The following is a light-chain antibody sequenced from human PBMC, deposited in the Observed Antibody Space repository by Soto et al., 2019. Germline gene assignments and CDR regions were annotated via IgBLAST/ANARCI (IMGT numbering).Light chain of an antibody. CDR1: SSDVGTYNH. CDR2: NVN. J-gene: IGLJ1*01. Sequence: QSVLTQPASVSGSPGQSITISCTGTSSDVGTYNHVSWYQHYPDQVPKLLIYNVNHRPSGISNRFSGSRSGSTASLTISGLQVGDEADYFCSSSTTGSLYVFGTGTKVTVL. CDR3: SSSTTGSLYV. V-gene: IGLV2-14*01.